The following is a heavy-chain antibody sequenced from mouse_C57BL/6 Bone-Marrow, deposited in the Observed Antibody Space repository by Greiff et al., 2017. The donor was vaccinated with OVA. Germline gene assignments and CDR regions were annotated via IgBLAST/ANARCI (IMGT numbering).Heavy chain of an antibody. CDR2: IYPSDSET. J-gene: IGHJ2*01. CDR3: ARGGLGRFDY. CDR1: GYTFTSYW. D-gene: IGHD4-1*01. Sequence: QVQLQQPGAELVRPGSSVKLSCKASGYTFTSYWMDWVKQRPGQGLEWIGNIYPSDSETHYNQKFKDKATLTVDKSSSTAYMQLSSLTSEDSAVYYCARGGLGRFDYWGQGTTLTVSS. V-gene: IGHV1-61*01.